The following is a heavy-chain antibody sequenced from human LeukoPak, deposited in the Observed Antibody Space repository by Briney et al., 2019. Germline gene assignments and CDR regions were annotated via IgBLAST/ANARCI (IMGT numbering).Heavy chain of an antibody. CDR1: GGSFSSYY. Sequence: SETLSLTCAVYGGSFSSYYWGWIRQPPGKGLEWIGSIYYSGSTYYNPSLKSRVTISVDTSKNQFSLKLSSVTAADTAVYYCARHAYDFWSGYDYWGQGTLVTVSS. D-gene: IGHD3-3*01. CDR2: IYYSGST. J-gene: IGHJ4*02. V-gene: IGHV4-39*01. CDR3: ARHAYDFWSGYDY.